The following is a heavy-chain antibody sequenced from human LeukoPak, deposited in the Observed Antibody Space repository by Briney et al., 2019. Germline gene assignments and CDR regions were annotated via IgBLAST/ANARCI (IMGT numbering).Heavy chain of an antibody. CDR2: ISSSSTTI. V-gene: IGHV3-48*02. D-gene: IGHD3-10*01. CDR3: ARVWGVGDY. J-gene: IGHJ4*02. Sequence: GGSLRLSCAASGFTVSSNYMTWVRQAPGKGLEWVSYISSSSTTIHDADSVKGRFTISRDNAKNSLYLQMNSLRDEDTAVYYCARVWGVGDYWGQGTLVTVSS. CDR1: GFTVSSNY.